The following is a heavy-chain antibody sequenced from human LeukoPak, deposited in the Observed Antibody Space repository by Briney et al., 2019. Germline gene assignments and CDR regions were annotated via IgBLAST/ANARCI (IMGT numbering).Heavy chain of an antibody. CDR1: GFTFDDYA. V-gene: IGHV3-9*01. J-gene: IGHJ2*01. CDR3: AKDRSHMVRGVVADL. Sequence: GGSLRLSSAASGFTFDDYAMHWVRQAPGKGLEWVSGISWNSGSIGYADSVKGRFTISRDNAKNSLHLQMNSLRAEDTALYYCAKDRSHMVRGVVADLWGRGTLVTVSS. CDR2: ISWNSGSI. D-gene: IGHD3-10*01.